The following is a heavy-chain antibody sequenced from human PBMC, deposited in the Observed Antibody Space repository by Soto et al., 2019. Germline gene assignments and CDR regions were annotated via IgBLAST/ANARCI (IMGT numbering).Heavy chain of an antibody. CDR1: GWSFNRHA. J-gene: IGHJ6*02. CDR3: AGSPIGYSGYVSYYGMDV. CDR2: VIPLFGTA. Sequence: SVTVSCLASGWSFNRHALRLVREAPGPGLEWMGGVIPLFGTANYAQKLQGRVTITADESTSTAYMELSSLRSEDTAVYYCAGSPIGYSGYVSYYGMDVWGQGTTVTVSS. V-gene: IGHV1-69*13. D-gene: IGHD5-12*01.